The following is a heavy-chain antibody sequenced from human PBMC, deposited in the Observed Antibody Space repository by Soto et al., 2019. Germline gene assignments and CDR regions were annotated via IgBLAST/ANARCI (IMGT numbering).Heavy chain of an antibody. J-gene: IGHJ4*02. Sequence: QVHLVQSGAEVKKPGSSVKVSCKASGGTFSSYAINWVRQAPGQGLERMGGIIPIFGTTNYAQKFQGRVTITADESTSKAYMELSSLRSEDTALHYCARGYCSGGSCYAEQPYYYFDYWGQGTLVTVSS. CDR2: IIPIFGTT. D-gene: IGHD2-15*01. CDR1: GGTFSSYA. V-gene: IGHV1-69*01. CDR3: ARGYCSGGSCYAEQPYYYFDY.